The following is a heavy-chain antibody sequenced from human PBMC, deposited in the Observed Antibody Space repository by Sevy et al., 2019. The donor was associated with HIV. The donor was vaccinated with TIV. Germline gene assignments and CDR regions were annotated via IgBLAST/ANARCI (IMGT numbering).Heavy chain of an antibody. Sequence: GGSLRLSCAASGFSFSNYGMHWVRQAPGKGLEWVAVIWFDGSQIKYADSAKGRFVISRDNLRDTLYLQMNNLTVEDTTVYYCSSPAVAHGMDVWGQGTTVTVSS. J-gene: IGHJ6*02. CDR3: SSPAVAHGMDV. D-gene: IGHD5-12*01. CDR2: IWFDGSQI. CDR1: GFSFSNYG. V-gene: IGHV3-33*01.